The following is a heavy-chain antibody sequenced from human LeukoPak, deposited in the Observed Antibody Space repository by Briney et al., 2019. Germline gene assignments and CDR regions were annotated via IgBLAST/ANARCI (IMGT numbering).Heavy chain of an antibody. D-gene: IGHD2-15*01. Sequence: SETLSLTCAVSGGSISSPNWWSWVRPPPGKGLEWIGEIYHSGMTNYKTSLKSRVTISVDESKNQFSLKLSSVTAADTAVYYCARDLVENSRGHDFWGQGILVIVSS. CDR1: GGSISSPNW. CDR2: IYHSGMT. CDR3: ARDLVENSRGHDF. V-gene: IGHV4-4*02. J-gene: IGHJ4*02.